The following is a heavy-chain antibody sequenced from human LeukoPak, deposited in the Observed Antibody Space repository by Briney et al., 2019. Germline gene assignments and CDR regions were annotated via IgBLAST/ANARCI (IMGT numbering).Heavy chain of an antibody. Sequence: GGSLRLSCAASGFTFSNYDMSWFRQAPGKGPEWVSAISGSGGSTYYADSVKGRFTISRDNSKNTLYLQMNSLRAEDTAVYYCAKEYYYDSSGPSYYFDYWGQGTLVTVSS. D-gene: IGHD3-22*01. V-gene: IGHV3-23*01. CDR1: GFTFSNYD. CDR3: AKEYYYDSSGPSYYFDY. J-gene: IGHJ4*02. CDR2: ISGSGGST.